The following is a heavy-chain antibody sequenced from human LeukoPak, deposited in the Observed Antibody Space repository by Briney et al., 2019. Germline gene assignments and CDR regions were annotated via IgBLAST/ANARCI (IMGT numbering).Heavy chain of an antibody. CDR3: ARLTPYSSSSAYYYYYMDV. J-gene: IGHJ6*03. CDR1: GGSISSSGYY. Sequence: PSETLSLTCTVSGGSISSSGYYWGWIRQPPGKGLEWIGSIYYSGSTYYNPSLKSRVTISVDTSKNQFSLKLSSVTAADTAVYYCARLTPYSSSSAYYYYYMDVWGKGTTVTVSS. D-gene: IGHD6-6*01. CDR2: IYYSGST. V-gene: IGHV4-39*01.